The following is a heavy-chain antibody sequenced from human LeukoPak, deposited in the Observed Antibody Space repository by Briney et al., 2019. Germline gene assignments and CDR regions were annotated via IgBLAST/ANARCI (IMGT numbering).Heavy chain of an antibody. V-gene: IGHV3-11*01. D-gene: IGHD4-4*01. J-gene: IGHJ3*02. Sequence: GGALRLSCAASGFIFRDYYKSWIRPAPGKGLEGVSYISSSGTTIFYADSVKGRFTISRDNAKNSLYLQMNSLKAEDTAVYYCASSHPTVTTGFHAFDIWGQGTMVTVSS. CDR3: ASSHPTVTTGFHAFDI. CDR1: GFIFRDYY. CDR2: ISSSGTTI.